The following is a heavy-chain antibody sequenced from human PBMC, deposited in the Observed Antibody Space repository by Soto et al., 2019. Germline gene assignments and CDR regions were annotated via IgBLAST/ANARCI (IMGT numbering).Heavy chain of an antibody. CDR2: ISYDGSNK. CDR1: GFTFSSYG. V-gene: IGHV3-30*18. D-gene: IGHD6-13*01. J-gene: IGHJ4*02. CDR3: ANAAMYSSSWYGDY. Sequence: QVQLVESGGGVVQPGRSLRLSCAASGFTFSSYGMHWVRQAPGKGLEWVAVISYDGSNKYYADSVKGRFTISRDNSKNTLYLHMISVRAEDTAVYYCANAAMYSSSWYGDYWGQGTLVTVSS.